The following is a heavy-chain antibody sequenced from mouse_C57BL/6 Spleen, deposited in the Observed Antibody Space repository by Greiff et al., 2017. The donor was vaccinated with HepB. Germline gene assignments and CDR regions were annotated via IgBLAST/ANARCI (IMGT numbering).Heavy chain of an antibody. J-gene: IGHJ3*01. D-gene: IGHD1-1*01. CDR2: IDPSDSET. Sequence: QVQLQQPGAELVRPGSSVKLSCKASGYTFTSYWMHWVKQRPIQGLEWIGNIDPSDSETHYNQKFKDKATLTVDKSSSTAYMQLSSLTSEDSAVYYCAREALLDYYGSSSFAYWGQGTLVTVSA. V-gene: IGHV1-52*01. CDR1: GYTFTSYW. CDR3: AREALLDYYGSSSFAY.